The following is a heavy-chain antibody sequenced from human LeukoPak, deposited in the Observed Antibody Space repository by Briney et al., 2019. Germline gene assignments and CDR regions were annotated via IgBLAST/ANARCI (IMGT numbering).Heavy chain of an antibody. Sequence: GGSLRLSCAASGFXFSSXSXXWVXXAPXKGLEWVSTISSSSGYTYYAESAKGRFTISRDNAKNSLYLQMNSLRAEDTAVYYCGRDFNYWGQGTLVTVAS. CDR3: GRDFNY. V-gene: IGHV3-21*01. J-gene: IGHJ4*02. CDR2: ISSSSGYT. CDR1: GFXFSSXS.